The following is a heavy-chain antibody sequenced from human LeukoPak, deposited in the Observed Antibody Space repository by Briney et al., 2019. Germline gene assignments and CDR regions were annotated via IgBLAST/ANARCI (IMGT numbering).Heavy chain of an antibody. D-gene: IGHD2-8*01. CDR1: GYTFTSYG. V-gene: IGHV1-18*01. CDR2: ISAYNGNT. CDR3: ARVGEFFINGGCYGLGIYFDY. J-gene: IGHJ4*02. Sequence: ASVKVSCKASGYTFTSYGISWVRQAPGQGLERMGWISAYNGNTNYAQKLQGRVTMTTDTSTSTAYMELRSLRSDDTAVYYCARVGEFFINGGCYGLGIYFDYWGEGTLVTVSS.